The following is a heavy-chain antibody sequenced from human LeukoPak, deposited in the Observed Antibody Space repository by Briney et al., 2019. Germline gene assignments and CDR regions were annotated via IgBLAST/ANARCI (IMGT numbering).Heavy chain of an antibody. J-gene: IGHJ1*01. CDR1: GDSISSYNW. CDR3: ARVVQSDDGSGYFLPEYFQH. Sequence: SGTLSLTCTVSGDSISSYNWWSWVRPPPGKGLEWIGEVYHSGTTNYNPSLKSRVTISVDKSKNQFSLRLSSVTAADTAVYYCARVVQSDDGSGYFLPEYFQHWGQGTLVTVSS. D-gene: IGHD3-22*01. CDR2: VYHSGTT. V-gene: IGHV4-4*02.